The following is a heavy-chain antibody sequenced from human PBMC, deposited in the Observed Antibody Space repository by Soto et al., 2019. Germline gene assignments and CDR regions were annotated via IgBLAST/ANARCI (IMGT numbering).Heavy chain of an antibody. Sequence: SETLSLTCTVSGGSISSSSYYWGWIRQPPGKGLEWIGSIYYSGSTYYNPSLKSRVTISVGTSKNQFSLKLSSVTAADTAVYYCARRGSGSYSDYWGQGTLVTVSS. CDR3: ARRGSGSYSDY. V-gene: IGHV4-39*01. D-gene: IGHD3-10*01. J-gene: IGHJ4*02. CDR2: IYYSGST. CDR1: GGSISSSSYY.